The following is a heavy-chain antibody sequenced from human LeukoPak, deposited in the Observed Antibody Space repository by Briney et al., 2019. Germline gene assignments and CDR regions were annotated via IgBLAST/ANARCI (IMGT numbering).Heavy chain of an antibody. CDR2: IYYSGST. CDR3: ARQANLWFGELSPFDY. D-gene: IGHD3-10*01. V-gene: IGHV4-39*01. Sequence: SETPSLTCTVSGGSISSSSYYWGWIRQPPGTGLEWIGSIYYSGSTYYNPSLKSRVTISVDTSKNQFSLKLSSVTAADTAVYYCARQANLWFGELSPFDYWGQGTLVTVSS. CDR1: GGSISSSSYY. J-gene: IGHJ4*02.